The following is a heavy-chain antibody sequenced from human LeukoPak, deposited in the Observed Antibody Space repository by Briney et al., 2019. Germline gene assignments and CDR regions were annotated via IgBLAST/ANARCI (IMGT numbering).Heavy chain of an antibody. J-gene: IGHJ4*02. Sequence: PGGSLRLSCAASGFTFSSYWMSWVRQAPGKGLEWVANIKQDGSEKYYVDSVKGRFTISRDNAKNSLYLQMNSLRAEDTAVYYCARDLSGSYRTPFGYWGQGTLVTVSS. CDR1: GFTFSSYW. CDR2: IKQDGSEK. D-gene: IGHD1-26*01. CDR3: ARDLSGSYRTPFGY. V-gene: IGHV3-7*01.